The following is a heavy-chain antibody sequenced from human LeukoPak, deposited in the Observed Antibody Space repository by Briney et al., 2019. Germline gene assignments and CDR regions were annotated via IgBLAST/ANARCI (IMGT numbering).Heavy chain of an antibody. D-gene: IGHD3-10*01. J-gene: IGHJ4*02. V-gene: IGHV3-21*06. CDR2: IGGSSDFI. CDR1: GFSFRSYN. Sequence: PGGSLRLSCAASGFSFRSYNMNWVRQAPGKGLEWVSSIGGSSDFIYYGDSVKGRFTISRDNAKNSVYLQMNSLRAEDTAVYYCLRDESGSFFAYWGQGTLVIVSS. CDR3: LRDESGSFFAY.